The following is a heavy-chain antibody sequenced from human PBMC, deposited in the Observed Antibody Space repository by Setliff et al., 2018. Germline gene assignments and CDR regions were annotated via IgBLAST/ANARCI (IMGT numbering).Heavy chain of an antibody. D-gene: IGHD2-15*01. CDR3: ATSGFCGAGSCYSFDD. Sequence: LSLTCGVSGGSGSFSAYYWSWIRQPPGKGLEWIGEISPVGSTIYNPSLRGRVTMSVDTSNKRFSLNLTSVTAADTAVYYCATSGFCGAGSCYSFDDWGQGALVTVSS. CDR1: GGSGSFSAYY. J-gene: IGHJ4*02. V-gene: IGHV4-34*01. CDR2: ISPVGST.